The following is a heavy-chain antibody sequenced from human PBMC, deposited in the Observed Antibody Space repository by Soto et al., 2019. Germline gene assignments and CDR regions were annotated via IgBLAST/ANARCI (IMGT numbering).Heavy chain of an antibody. CDR3: GRETEGYCSSTSCRAHDY. CDR2: ISAYNGNT. V-gene: IGHV1-18*01. J-gene: IGHJ4*02. CDR1: GYTFTSYG. D-gene: IGHD2-2*01. Sequence: ASVKVSCKASGYTFTSYGISWVRQAPGQGLEWMGWISAYNGNTNYAQKLQGRVTMTTDTSTSTAYMELRSLRSDDTAVYYCGRETEGYCSSTSCRAHDYWGQGTLVTVSS.